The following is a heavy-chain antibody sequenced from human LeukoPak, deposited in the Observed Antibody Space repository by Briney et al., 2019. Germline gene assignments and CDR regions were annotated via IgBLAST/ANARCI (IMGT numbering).Heavy chain of an antibody. CDR1: GGSFSGYY. D-gene: IGHD6-19*01. J-gene: IGHJ4*02. CDR2: INHSGST. CDR3: ARGIAVAGTHFDY. V-gene: IGHV4-34*01. Sequence: PSETLSLTCAVCGGSFSGYYWSWIRQPPGKGLEWIGEINHSGSTNYNPSLKSRVTISVDTSKNQFSLKLSSVTAADTAVYHCARGIAVAGTHFDYWGQGTLVTVSS.